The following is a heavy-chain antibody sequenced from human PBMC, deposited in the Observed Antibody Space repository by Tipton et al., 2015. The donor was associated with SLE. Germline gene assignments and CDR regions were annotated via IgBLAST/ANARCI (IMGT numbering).Heavy chain of an antibody. Sequence: QLVQSGRVVVQPGGSLRLSCAASGFTFDDYAMHWVRQAPGKGLEWVSGISWNSGTIGYADSVKGRFTISRDNAKNSLYLQMNSLRAEDMALYYCARDIEYSSSSGLDIWGQGTMVTVSS. D-gene: IGHD6-6*01. CDR2: ISWNSGTI. J-gene: IGHJ3*02. V-gene: IGHV3-9*03. CDR1: GFTFDDYA. CDR3: ARDIEYSSSSGLDI.